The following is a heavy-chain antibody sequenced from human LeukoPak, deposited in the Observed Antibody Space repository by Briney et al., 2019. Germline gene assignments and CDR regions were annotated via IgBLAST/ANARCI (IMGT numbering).Heavy chain of an antibody. CDR2: INLDGSDR. J-gene: IGHJ4*02. D-gene: IGHD5-24*01. V-gene: IGHV3-7*01. CDR1: GFTFSSYW. Sequence: GGSLRLSCAASGFTFSSYWMSWVRQAPGKGLEWVANINLDGSDRYYVDSVKGRFTISRDNAKNSLYLQMNSLRAEDTAVYYCARPCRDGYNSDYWGQGTLVTVSS. CDR3: ARPCRDGYNSDY.